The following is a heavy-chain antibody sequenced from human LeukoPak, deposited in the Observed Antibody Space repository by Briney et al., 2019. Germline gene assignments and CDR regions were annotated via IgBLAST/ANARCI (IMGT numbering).Heavy chain of an antibody. D-gene: IGHD3-22*01. CDR1: GYRFTTDY. Sequence: GESLKISCKASGYRFTTDYIGWVRQMPGKGLEWMGIIYPDDSETDYSPSFQGQVSMSVDKSITTAYLQWSSLKASDTAIYYCARQAYGSHFDAFDIWGQGTMVTVSS. CDR2: IYPDDSET. V-gene: IGHV5-51*01. CDR3: ARQAYGSHFDAFDI. J-gene: IGHJ3*02.